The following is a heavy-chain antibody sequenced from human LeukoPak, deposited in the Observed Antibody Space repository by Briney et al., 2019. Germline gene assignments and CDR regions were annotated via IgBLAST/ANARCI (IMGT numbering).Heavy chain of an antibody. CDR3: AKDSRYSSSWYGDDAFDI. CDR2: IRYDGSNK. D-gene: IGHD6-13*01. CDR1: GFTFSSYG. J-gene: IGHJ3*02. V-gene: IGHV3-30*02. Sequence: GGSLRLSCAASGFTFSSYGMHWVRQAPGKGLEWGAFIRYDGSNKYYADSVKGRFTISRDNSKNTLYLQMNSLRAEDTAVYYCAKDSRYSSSWYGDDAFDIWGQGTMVTVSS.